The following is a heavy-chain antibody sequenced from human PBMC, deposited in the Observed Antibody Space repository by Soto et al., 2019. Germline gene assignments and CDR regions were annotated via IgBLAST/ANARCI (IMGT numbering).Heavy chain of an antibody. CDR1: GGSISSGDYY. CDR3: ARAGGDCSSTSCYTPWFDP. V-gene: IGHV4-30-4*01. Sequence: QVQLQESGPGLVKPSQTLSLTCTVSGGSISSGDYYWSWIRQPPGKGLEWIGYIYYSGSTYYNPSLKSRVTISVDTSKNQFSLTLSPVTAADTAVYYCARAGGDCSSTSCYTPWFDPWGQGTLVTVSS. CDR2: IYYSGST. D-gene: IGHD2-2*02. J-gene: IGHJ5*02.